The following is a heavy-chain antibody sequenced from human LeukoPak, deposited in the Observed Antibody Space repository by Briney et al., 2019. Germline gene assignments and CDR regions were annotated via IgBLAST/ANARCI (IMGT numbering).Heavy chain of an antibody. Sequence: SETLSLTCTVSGGSISSGSYYWSWIRQPAGKGLEWIGRIYTSGSTNYNPSLKSRVTISVDTSKNQFSLKLSSVTAADTAVYYCARDYYDSSGYYDYWGQGTLVTVSS. CDR2: IYTSGST. D-gene: IGHD3-22*01. CDR1: GGSISSGSYY. V-gene: IGHV4-61*02. J-gene: IGHJ4*02. CDR3: ARDYYDSSGYYDY.